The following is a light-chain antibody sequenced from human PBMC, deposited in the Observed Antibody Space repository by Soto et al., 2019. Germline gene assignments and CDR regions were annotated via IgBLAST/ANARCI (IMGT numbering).Light chain of an antibody. CDR2: DVS. J-gene: IGLJ1*01. CDR3: SSYTSSGTLEV. V-gene: IGLV2-14*01. CDR1: SSDVAGYNY. Sequence: QSALTQPASVSGSPGQSITISCTGTSSDVAGYNYVSWYQQHPGKAPKLMIYDVSNRPSGVSNRFSGSKSGNTASLTISGPQAEDEADYYCSSYTSSGTLEVFGTGTKVTVL.